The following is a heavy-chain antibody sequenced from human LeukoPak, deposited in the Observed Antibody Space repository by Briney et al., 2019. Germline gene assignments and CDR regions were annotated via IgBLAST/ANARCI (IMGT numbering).Heavy chain of an antibody. J-gene: IGHJ6*02. D-gene: IGHD2-21*02. CDR1: GYTFTSYY. V-gene: IGHV1-46*01. CDR3: AGSCGGDCYQSGGYYYGMDV. Sequence: GASVKVSCKASGYTFTSYYIHWVRQAPGQGLEWMGIINPSGGSTSYAQKFQGRVTMTRDTSTSTVYMELSSLRSEDTAVYYCAGSCGGDCYQSGGYYYGMDVWGQGTTVTVSS. CDR2: INPSGGST.